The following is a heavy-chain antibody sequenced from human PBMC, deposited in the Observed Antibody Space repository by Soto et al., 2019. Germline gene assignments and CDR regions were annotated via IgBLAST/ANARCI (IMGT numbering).Heavy chain of an antibody. J-gene: IGHJ4*02. Sequence: GGSLRLSCLASGLIFRSYAMHWVGQAPGKELEWVAVITYDGANGYYADSVRGRFAISIDKSKSTLFLQMNSVRPEDTAVYYCARAFSGSYPNFDYWGQGTLVTVSS. CDR3: ARAFSGSYPNFDY. V-gene: IGHV3-30*09. D-gene: IGHD1-26*01. CDR1: GLIFRSYA. CDR2: ITYDGANG.